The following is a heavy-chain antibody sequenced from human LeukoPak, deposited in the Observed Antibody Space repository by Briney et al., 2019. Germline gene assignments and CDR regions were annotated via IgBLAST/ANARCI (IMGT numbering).Heavy chain of an antibody. CDR3: ASSKYGSGSQSWFDP. Sequence: PGGSLRLSCAASGFTVSSNYMTWVRQAPGKGLEWVSVIHSGGGTYYADSVRGRFTISRDNSKNTLYLQMSSLRAEDTAVYYCASSKYGSGSQSWFDPWGQGTLGTVSS. V-gene: IGHV3-53*01. CDR2: IHSGGGT. CDR1: GFTVSSNY. D-gene: IGHD3-10*01. J-gene: IGHJ5*02.